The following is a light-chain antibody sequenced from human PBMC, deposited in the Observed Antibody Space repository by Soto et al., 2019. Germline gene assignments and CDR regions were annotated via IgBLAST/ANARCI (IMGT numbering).Light chain of an antibody. V-gene: IGKV3-20*01. Sequence: VFPRSACHLSASAGEQATLSCGASQSRRSDDLAWYQQQTGQAPRLLIFAASNRATGIPDRFSGSGYGTDFNLTLSRLETGDLAVYYGQQYGTSPGTFGQGTRLEIK. CDR1: QSRRSDD. CDR3: QQYGTSPGT. CDR2: AAS. J-gene: IGKJ5*01.